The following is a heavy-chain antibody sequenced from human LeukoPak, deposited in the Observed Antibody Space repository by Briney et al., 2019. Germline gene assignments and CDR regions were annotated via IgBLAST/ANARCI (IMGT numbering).Heavy chain of an antibody. CDR1: GYTFTGYY. V-gene: IGHV1-2*02. CDR2: INPSSGGT. CDR3: ARSGRGTYYYFDY. J-gene: IGHJ4*02. Sequence: ASVKVSCKASGYTFTGYYMHWVRQAPGQGLEWMGWINPSSGGTNYAQKFQGRVTMTRDTSISTAYMELSRLRSDDTAVYYCARSGRGTYYYFDYWGQGTLVTVSS. D-gene: IGHD1-26*01.